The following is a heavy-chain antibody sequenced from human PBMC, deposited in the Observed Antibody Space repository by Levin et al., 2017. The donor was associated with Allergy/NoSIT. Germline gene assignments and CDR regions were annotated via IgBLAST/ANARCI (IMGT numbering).Heavy chain of an antibody. J-gene: IGHJ4*02. Sequence: AGGSLRLSCAASGFIVSDSYMSWIRQAPGKGLEWVSYISRGNSYTNYLDSVKGRFTISRDNAKNSLYLQMNSLRAEDTAIYYCARGRVPNDYWGQGPLVTVSS. V-gene: IGHV3-11*05. D-gene: IGHD3-10*01. CDR3: ARGRVPNDY. CDR2: ISRGNSYT. CDR1: GFIVSDSY.